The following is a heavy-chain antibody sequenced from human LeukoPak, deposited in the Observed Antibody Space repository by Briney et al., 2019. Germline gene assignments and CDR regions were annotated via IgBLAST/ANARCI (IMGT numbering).Heavy chain of an antibody. CDR2: IYYSGST. J-gene: IGHJ4*02. Sequence: PSETLSLTCTVSGGSISSYYWGWIRQPPGKGLEWIGSIYYSGSTYYNPSLKSRVTISVDTSKNQFSLKLSSVTAADTAVYYCAPARGAVAARYFDYWGQGTLVTVSS. D-gene: IGHD6-19*01. CDR3: APARGAVAARYFDY. CDR1: GGSISSYY. V-gene: IGHV4-39*07.